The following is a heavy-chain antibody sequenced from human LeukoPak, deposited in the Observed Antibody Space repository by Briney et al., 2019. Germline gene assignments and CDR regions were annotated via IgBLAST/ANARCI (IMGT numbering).Heavy chain of an antibody. D-gene: IGHD3-10*01. CDR1: GGSISSGKYY. Sequence: SETLSLTCTVSGGSISSGKYYWSWIRQPAGKGLEWIGHIYTSGITNYNPSLKSRVAMSVDTSKNQFSLKLRSVTAADTAVYYCARGGTMVRGVKLDWYFDLWGRGTLVTVSS. CDR3: ARGGTMVRGVKLDWYFDL. J-gene: IGHJ2*01. V-gene: IGHV4-61*09. CDR2: IYTSGIT.